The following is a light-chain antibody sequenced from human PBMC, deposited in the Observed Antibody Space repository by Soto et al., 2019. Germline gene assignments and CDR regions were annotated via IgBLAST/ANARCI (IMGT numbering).Light chain of an antibody. CDR3: QQYDNLPIT. Sequence: DIQMTQSPSSLSASVGDRVTITCQASQDISNYLNWYQQKPGKAPKLLIYDASNLETGVPSRFSGSGSGKDFTFTISNLQPEDIATYYCQQYDNLPITFGQGTRLEIK. CDR1: QDISNY. V-gene: IGKV1-33*01. J-gene: IGKJ5*01. CDR2: DAS.